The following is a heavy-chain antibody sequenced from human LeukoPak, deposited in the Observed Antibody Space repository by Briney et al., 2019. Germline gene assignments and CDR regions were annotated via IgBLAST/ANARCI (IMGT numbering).Heavy chain of an antibody. D-gene: IGHD5-18*01. V-gene: IGHV3-43*01. CDR3: AKDMGSSVDTAMVIDD. J-gene: IGHJ4*02. CDR1: GFTFEDYT. Sequence: GGTLSFSGAASGFTFEDYTMHWVGQAQGKGLEWFSLINWDGVNTSYTHSMKRRFTTYTATSKTSLYLQRNSLSITATALYYCAKDMGSSVDTAMVIDDWGQGTLVTVAS. CDR2: INWDGVNT.